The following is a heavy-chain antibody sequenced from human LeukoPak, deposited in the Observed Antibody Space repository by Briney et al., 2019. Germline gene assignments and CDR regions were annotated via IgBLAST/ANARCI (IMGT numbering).Heavy chain of an antibody. V-gene: IGHV3-7*02. CDR3: ARKSGALGELSLDF. D-gene: IGHD3-16*02. CDR1: GFTFSRYW. Sequence: GGSLRLSCAASGFTFSRYWMIWVRQAPGKGLEWVANIKQDGSEKYYVDSVKGRFTISRDNSKNTLSLHMNSLTAEDTAVYYCARKSGALGELSLDFWGQGTLVTVSS. CDR2: IKQDGSEK. J-gene: IGHJ4*02.